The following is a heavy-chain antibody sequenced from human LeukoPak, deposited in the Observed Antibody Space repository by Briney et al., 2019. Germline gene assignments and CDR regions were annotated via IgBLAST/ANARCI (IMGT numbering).Heavy chain of an antibody. J-gene: IGHJ6*02. CDR3: AKSPSGYFYYYAMDV. CDR1: GFTFSNYG. CDR2: ISGSGGST. V-gene: IGHV3-23*01. Sequence: PGGSLRLSCAASGFTFSNYGMHWVRQAPGKGLEWVSAISGSGGSTYYADSVKGRFTISRDNSKNTLYLQMNSLRAEDTAVYHCAKSPSGYFYYYAMDVWGQGTTVTVSS.